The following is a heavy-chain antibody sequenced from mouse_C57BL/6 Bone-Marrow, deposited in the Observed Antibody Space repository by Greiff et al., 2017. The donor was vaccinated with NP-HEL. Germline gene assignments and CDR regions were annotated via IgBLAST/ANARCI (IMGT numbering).Heavy chain of an antibody. CDR2: IYPRSGNT. J-gene: IGHJ2*01. CDR1: GYTFTSYG. D-gene: IGHD2-4*01. V-gene: IGHV1-81*01. CDR3: ARSELRFDY. Sequence: VNVVESGAELARPGASVKLSCKASGYTFTSYGISWVKQRTGQGLEWIGEIYPRSGNTYYNEKFKGKATLTADKSSSTAYMELRSLTSEDSAVYFCARSELRFDYWGQGTTLTVSS.